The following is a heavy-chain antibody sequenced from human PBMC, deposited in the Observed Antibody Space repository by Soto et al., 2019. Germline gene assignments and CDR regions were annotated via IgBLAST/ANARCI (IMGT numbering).Heavy chain of an antibody. CDR1: GFTFSSYG. CDR3: AKDMITFGGVIAPGFDY. V-gene: IGHV3-30*18. J-gene: IGHJ4*02. D-gene: IGHD3-16*02. Sequence: VQLLESGGGLVQPGGSLRLSCAASGFTFSSYGMHWVRQAPGKGLEWVAVISYDGSNKYYADSVKGRFTISRDNSKNTLYLQMNSLRAEDTAVYYCAKDMITFGGVIAPGFDYWGQGTLVTVSS. CDR2: ISYDGSNK.